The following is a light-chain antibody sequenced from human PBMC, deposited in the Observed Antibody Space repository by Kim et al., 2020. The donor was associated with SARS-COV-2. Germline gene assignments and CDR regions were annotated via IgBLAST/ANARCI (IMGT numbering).Light chain of an antibody. CDR3: QQYDSPPIT. CDR1: QSLSSPY. V-gene: IGKV3-20*01. Sequence: SPGERATLSCRASQSLSSPYLAWYQQKPGQAPRLLISGASRRASGVPDRFRGSGSATDFTLVISGLEPEDFAVYYCQQYDSPPITFGPGTKVDIK. CDR2: GAS. J-gene: IGKJ3*01.